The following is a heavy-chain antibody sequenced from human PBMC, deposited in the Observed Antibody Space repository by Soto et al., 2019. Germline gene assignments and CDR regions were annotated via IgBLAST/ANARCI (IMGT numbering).Heavy chain of an antibody. CDR2: INPSGGST. V-gene: IGHV1-46*01. CDR1: GYTFTSYY. Sequence: ASVKVSCKASGYTFTSYYMHWVRQAPGQGLEWMGIINPSGGSTSYAQKFQGRVTMTRDTSTSTVYMELSSLRSEDTAVYYCARDWTGIAAHDLPGGYYYYGMDVWG. J-gene: IGHJ6*02. D-gene: IGHD6-25*01. CDR3: ARDWTGIAAHDLPGGYYYYGMDV.